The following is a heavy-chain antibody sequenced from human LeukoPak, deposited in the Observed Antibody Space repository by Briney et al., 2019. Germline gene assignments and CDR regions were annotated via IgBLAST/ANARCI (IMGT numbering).Heavy chain of an antibody. J-gene: IGHJ4*01. V-gene: IGHV3-21*01. D-gene: IGHD2/OR15-2a*01. Sequence: GGSLRLSCAASGFTFSSYSMNWVRQAPGKGLEWVSSISSSSSYIYYADSVKGRFTISRDNAKNSLYLQMNSLRAEDTAVYYCARDYRVNYFHFDYWGHRTIVTVSS. CDR2: ISSSSSYI. CDR1: GFTFSSYS. CDR3: ARDYRVNYFHFDY.